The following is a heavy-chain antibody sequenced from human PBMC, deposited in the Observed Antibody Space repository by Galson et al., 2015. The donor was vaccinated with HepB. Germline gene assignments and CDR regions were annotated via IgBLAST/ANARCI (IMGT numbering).Heavy chain of an antibody. D-gene: IGHD6-6*01. J-gene: IGHJ4*02. CDR1: GFTFGSTY. CDR3: ARGTMAARPVGLNY. Sequence: SLRLSCAASGFTFGSTYMNWVRQAPGKGLEWVAVIYSGGDTYYADSVKGRFTISRDNSKNTLYLQMNSLRVADTAVYYCARGTMAARPVGLNYWGQGTLVTVSS. V-gene: IGHV3-53*01. CDR2: IYSGGDT.